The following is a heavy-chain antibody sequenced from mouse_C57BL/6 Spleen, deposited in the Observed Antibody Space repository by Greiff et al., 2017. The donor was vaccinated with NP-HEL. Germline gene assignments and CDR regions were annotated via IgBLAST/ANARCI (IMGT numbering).Heavy chain of an antibody. CDR3: ARAYYYGSSYYAMDY. V-gene: IGHV14-2*01. CDR1: GFNIKDYY. Sequence: EVQLVESGAELVKPGASVKLSCTASGFNIKDYYMHWVKQRTEQGLEWIGRIDPEDGETKYAPKFQGTATITADTSSNTAYLQLSSLTSEDTAVYYCARAYYYGSSYYAMDYWGQGTSVTVSS. J-gene: IGHJ4*01. CDR2: IDPEDGET. D-gene: IGHD1-1*01.